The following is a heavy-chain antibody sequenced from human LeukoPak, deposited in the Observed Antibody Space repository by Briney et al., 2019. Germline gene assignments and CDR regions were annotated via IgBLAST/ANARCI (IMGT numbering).Heavy chain of an antibody. D-gene: IGHD3-3*01. CDR3: ARVAYYDFWSGYYYYYGMDV. CDR1: GGSISSYY. J-gene: IGHJ6*02. Sequence: SETLSLTCTVSGGSISSYYWSWIRQPPGKGLEWIGYIYYSGSTNYNPSLKSRVTISVDTSKNQFSLKLSSVTAADTAVYYCARVAYYDFWSGYYYYYGMDVWGQGTTVTVSS. CDR2: IYYSGST. V-gene: IGHV4-59*12.